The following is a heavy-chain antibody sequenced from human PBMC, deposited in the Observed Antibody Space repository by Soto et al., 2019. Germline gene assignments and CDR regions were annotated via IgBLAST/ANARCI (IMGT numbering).Heavy chain of an antibody. CDR3: ARDLGVQPGGCGRCSMAF. CDR1: GFTFADYG. CDR2: ISGYNGFT. J-gene: IGHJ4*02. D-gene: IGHD6-19*01. Sequence: VKVSCKTSGFTFADYGITWVRQAPGQGLEWMGWISGYNGFTNYAQKLQDRVIMTTDTSTTTAYMELRSLRSDDTAIYYFARDLGVQPGGCGRCSMAFWGQGTLVTVSS. V-gene: IGHV1-18*01.